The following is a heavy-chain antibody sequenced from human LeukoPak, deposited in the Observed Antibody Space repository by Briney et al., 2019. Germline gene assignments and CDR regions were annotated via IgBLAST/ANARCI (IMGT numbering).Heavy chain of an antibody. CDR3: ARGRRYDFWSGYYTSPFDY. CDR1: GGSISSSSYY. Sequence: SETLSLTCTVSGGSISSSSYYWGWIRQPPGKGLEWIGSIYYSGSTYYNPSLKSRVTISVDTSKNQFSLKLSSVTAADTAVYYCARGRRYDFWSGYYTSPFDYWGQGTLVTVSS. J-gene: IGHJ4*02. V-gene: IGHV4-39*07. CDR2: IYYSGST. D-gene: IGHD3-3*01.